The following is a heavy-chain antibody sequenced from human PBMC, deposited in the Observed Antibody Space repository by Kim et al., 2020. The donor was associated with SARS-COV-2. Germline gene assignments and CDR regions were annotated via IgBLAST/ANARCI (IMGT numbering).Heavy chain of an antibody. CDR1: GGSITSTSYY. CDR3: ARERLDSGSYHFDN. Sequence: SETLSLTCTVSGGSITSTSYYCGWIRQPPGKGLEWIGSMYHGGSTYYNPSLKSRVTMSVDTSRNQFSLKLTSVTAADTAVYYCARERLDSGSYHFDNWGQGTLVTVSS. J-gene: IGHJ4*02. D-gene: IGHD1-26*01. CDR2: MYHGGST. V-gene: IGHV4-39*07.